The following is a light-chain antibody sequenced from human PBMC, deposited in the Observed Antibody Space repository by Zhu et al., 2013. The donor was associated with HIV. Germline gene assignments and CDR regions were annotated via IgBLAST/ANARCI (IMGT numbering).Light chain of an antibody. CDR2: DGF. CDR3: QKYNSVPLT. V-gene: IGKV3-15*01. J-gene: IGKJ3*01. Sequence: DTVMTQYPGSVSASPGERVTLSCRASESVSDKVAWYQQQPGQAPRALIYDGFRRATGIPARFRGSGSGTDFSLTISSLQAEDVATYYCQKYNSVPLTFGPGTRVEIK. CDR1: ESVSDK.